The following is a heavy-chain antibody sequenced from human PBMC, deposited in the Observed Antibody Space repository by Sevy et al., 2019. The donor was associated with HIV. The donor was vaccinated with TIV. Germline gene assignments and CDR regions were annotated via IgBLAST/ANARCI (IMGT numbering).Heavy chain of an antibody. J-gene: IGHJ3*02. CDR1: GFSFSRFW. CDR3: ARRDGYTRRAFDM. D-gene: IGHD5-12*01. CDR2: INSDETST. Sequence: GESLKISCAASGFSFSRFWMHWVRQAPGKGLVWVSRINSDETSTSYADSVKGRFTISRDNARHTLFLQMNSLTVEDTAVYYCARRDGYTRRAFDMWGQWTMVTVSS. V-gene: IGHV3-74*01.